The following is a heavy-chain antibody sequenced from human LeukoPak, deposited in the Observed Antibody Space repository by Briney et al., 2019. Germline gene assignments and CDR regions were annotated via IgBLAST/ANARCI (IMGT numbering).Heavy chain of an antibody. J-gene: IGHJ4*02. CDR1: GDSFSSNSAA. D-gene: IGHD3-16*01. Sequence: SQTLSLTCAISGDSFSSNSAAWNWIRQSPSRGLEWLGRTYYRSKWFNDYAGSVKSRIIINPDTSRNQFSLRLNSVTPEDTAVYYCARDLDGRGKTCFDCWGQGILVTVSS. CDR2: TYYRSKWFN. CDR3: ARDLDGRGKTCFDC. V-gene: IGHV6-1*01.